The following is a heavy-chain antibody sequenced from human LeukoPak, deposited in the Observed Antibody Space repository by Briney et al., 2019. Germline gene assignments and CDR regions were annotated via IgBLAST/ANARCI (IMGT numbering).Heavy chain of an antibody. V-gene: IGHV3-7*01. D-gene: IGHD2-15*01. J-gene: IGHJ4*02. CDR2: IKQDGSET. CDR3: AREGGRGSSNLDYFDY. CDR1: RFTLSNYW. Sequence: PGGSLRLSCAASRFTLSNYWMSWVRQAPGKGLEWVANIKQDGSETYYVDSVKGRFTISRDNAKNSLSLQMNSLRAEDTAIYYCAREGGRGSSNLDYFDYWGQGMLVTVSS.